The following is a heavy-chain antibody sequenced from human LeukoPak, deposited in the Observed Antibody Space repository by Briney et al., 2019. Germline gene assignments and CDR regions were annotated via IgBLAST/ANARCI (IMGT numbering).Heavy chain of an antibody. CDR2: FHHTAGT. Sequence: PETLSLTCTVSGDSISGDYWSWIRQSPGKGLEWIGYFHHTAGTRYNPSLQSRVTISIDTSRNHFSLKLNSLSAADTAVYFCARLLDYDSSGDPDTFDIWGQGTMVTVSS. V-gene: IGHV4-59*08. CDR1: GDSISGDY. CDR3: ARLLDYDSSGDPDTFDI. D-gene: IGHD3-22*01. J-gene: IGHJ3*02.